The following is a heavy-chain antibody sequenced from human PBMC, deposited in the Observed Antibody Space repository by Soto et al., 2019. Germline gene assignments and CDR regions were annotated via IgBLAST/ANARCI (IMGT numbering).Heavy chain of an antibody. CDR3: ARGDSYDQYMDV. Sequence: QVQLQESGPGLVKPTETLSLTCTVSGGSISSPYWSWIRQPPGKGLEWIGYIYYSGSTNYNPSLKSRVTISVDTPKNQFTLTVNSVTAADTAMYYCARGDSYDQYMDVWGKGTTVTVSS. D-gene: IGHD1-1*01. V-gene: IGHV4-59*08. CDR2: IYYSGST. J-gene: IGHJ6*03. CDR1: GGSISSPY.